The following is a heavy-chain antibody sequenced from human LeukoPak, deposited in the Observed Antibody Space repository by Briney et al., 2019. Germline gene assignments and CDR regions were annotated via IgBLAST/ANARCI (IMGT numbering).Heavy chain of an antibody. Sequence: SETLSLTCTVSGGSISSSDYYWGWIRQPPGKGLDWIGSISYSGSTYYNPSLKSRVTISVDTSKNQFSLKLSSVTAADTAVYYCASGYCSSTSCYSYYYYYMDVWGKGTTVTVSS. J-gene: IGHJ6*03. CDR1: GGSISSSDYY. D-gene: IGHD2-2*01. CDR3: ASGYCSSTSCYSYYYYYMDV. CDR2: ISYSGST. V-gene: IGHV4-39*07.